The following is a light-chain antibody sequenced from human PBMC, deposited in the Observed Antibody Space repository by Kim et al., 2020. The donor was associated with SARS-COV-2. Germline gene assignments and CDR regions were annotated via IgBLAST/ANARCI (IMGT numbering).Light chain of an antibody. CDR2: DVT. CDR1: RSAVGSYNY. CDR3: CSFTKSSTWV. Sequence: GQSTTIACTGTRSAVGSYNYVSWYQQHPGKAPQVIIYDVTKRPSGVSTRFSGSKSGNTASLTISGLQAEDEAEYYCCSFTKSSTWVFGGGTQLTVL. J-gene: IGLJ3*02. V-gene: IGLV2-14*04.